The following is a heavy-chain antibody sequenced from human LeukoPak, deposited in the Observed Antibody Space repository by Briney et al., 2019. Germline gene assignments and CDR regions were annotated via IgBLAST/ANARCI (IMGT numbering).Heavy chain of an antibody. Sequence: GASVKVSCKASGGTFSSYAFSWVRQAPGQGLEWMGGIIPIFGTANYAQKFQGRVTITADESTSTAYMELSSLRSEDTAVYYCASGGSWPTRNAFDIWGQGTMVTVSS. CDR3: ASGGSWPTRNAFDI. D-gene: IGHD2-15*01. CDR1: GGTFSSYA. J-gene: IGHJ3*02. CDR2: IIPIFGTA. V-gene: IGHV1-69*13.